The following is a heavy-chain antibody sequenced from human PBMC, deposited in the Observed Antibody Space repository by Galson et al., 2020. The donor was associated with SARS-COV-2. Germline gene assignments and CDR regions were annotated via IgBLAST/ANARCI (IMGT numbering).Heavy chain of an antibody. CDR1: GYTFTSYY. J-gene: IGHJ6*02. D-gene: IGHD3-22*01. CDR2: INPSGCST. Sequence: GESLKISCKASGYTFTSYYMHWVRQAPGQGLEWMGIINPSGCSTSYEQKFQGRVTMTRDTSTSTVYMELSSLRSEDTAVYYCARDSSLYYYDSSGYSYGMDVWGQGTTVTVSS. CDR3: ARDSSLYYYDSSGYSYGMDV. V-gene: IGHV1-46*01.